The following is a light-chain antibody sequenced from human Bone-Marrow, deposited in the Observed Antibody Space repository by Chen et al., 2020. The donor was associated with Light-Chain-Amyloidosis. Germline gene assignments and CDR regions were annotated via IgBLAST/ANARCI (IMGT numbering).Light chain of an antibody. CDR2: RDT. Sequence: SELTQPPSRSVSPGQTATRPRSGDDLPTKYAYWYQQKPGQAPVLVIHRDTERPSGISERFSGSSSGTTATLTISGVQAEDEADYHCQSADSSGTYEVIFGGGTKLTVL. V-gene: IGLV3-25*03. CDR1: DLPTKY. J-gene: IGLJ2*01. CDR3: QSADSSGTYEVI.